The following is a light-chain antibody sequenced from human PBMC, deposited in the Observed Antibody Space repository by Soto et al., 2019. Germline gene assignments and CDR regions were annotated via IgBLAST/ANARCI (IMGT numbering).Light chain of an antibody. CDR1: SSNIGSISA. V-gene: IGLV1-40*01. Sequence: QSVLTQPPSVSGAPGQRVTISCTGSSSNIGSISAVHWYQHLPGTAPKLLIFDTTNRASGIPGRFSAFKSGTSASLVITELQAEDEADYYCQSFDRSLSGSIFGGGTKVTVL. J-gene: IGLJ6*01. CDR3: QSFDRSLSGSI. CDR2: DTT.